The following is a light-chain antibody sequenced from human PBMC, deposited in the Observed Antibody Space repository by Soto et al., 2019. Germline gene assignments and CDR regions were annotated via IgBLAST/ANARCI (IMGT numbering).Light chain of an antibody. J-gene: IGKJ4*01. Sequence: EIVLPQSPATLSLSPGERATLSCRASQSVSSYLAWYKQKPGQAPRLLIYDASNRATGIPARFSGSGSGTDFTLTISSLEPEDFAVYYCQQRSNWPPTFGGGTKVEIK. CDR2: DAS. CDR1: QSVSSY. CDR3: QQRSNWPPT. V-gene: IGKV3-11*01.